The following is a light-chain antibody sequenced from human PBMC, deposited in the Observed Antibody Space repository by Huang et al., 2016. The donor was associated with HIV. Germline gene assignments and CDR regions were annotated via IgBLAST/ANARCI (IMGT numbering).Light chain of an antibody. Sequence: EIVLTQSPATLSLSPGEKATISCRASQSVSSYLAWYHQKPGQAPRLLIYDASNRATGIPARFSGSGSGTDFTLTISSLEPEDFAVYYCQQRSNWPSTFGQGTRLEIK. CDR2: DAS. CDR3: QQRSNWPST. V-gene: IGKV3-11*01. CDR1: QSVSSY. J-gene: IGKJ5*01.